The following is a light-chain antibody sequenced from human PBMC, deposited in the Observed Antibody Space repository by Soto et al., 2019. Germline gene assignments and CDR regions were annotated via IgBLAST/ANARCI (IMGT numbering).Light chain of an antibody. J-gene: IGLJ2*01. CDR2: EGT. CDR1: SSNVGTYDL. CDR3: CSFAVGAALV. V-gene: IGLV2-23*01. Sequence: QSGLTQPASVSASPGQSITISCTGTSSNVGTYDLVSWYQHHPDKAPKLIIYEGTKRPSGISSRFSGSKSGNTASLTISGLQAEDDADYYCCSFAVGAALVFGGGTKVTVL.